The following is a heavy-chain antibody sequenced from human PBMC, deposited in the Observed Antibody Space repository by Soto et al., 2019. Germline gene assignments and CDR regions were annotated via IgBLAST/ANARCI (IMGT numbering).Heavy chain of an antibody. D-gene: IGHD4-17*01. V-gene: IGHV1-69*08. J-gene: IGHJ3*02. CDR1: GGTFSSYT. CDR3: ARDRDDYGDYGNAFDI. CDR2: IIPILGIA. Sequence: QVQLVQSGAEVKKPGSSVKVSCKASGGTFSSYTISWVRQAPGQGLEWMGRIIPILGIANYAQKFQGRVTITADKSTSTAYMELSSLISEDTAVYYCARDRDDYGDYGNAFDIWGQGTMVTVSS.